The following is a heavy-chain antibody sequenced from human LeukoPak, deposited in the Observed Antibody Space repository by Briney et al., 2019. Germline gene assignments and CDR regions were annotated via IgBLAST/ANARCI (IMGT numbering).Heavy chain of an antibody. V-gene: IGHV4-59*08. Sequence: SETLSLTCTVSGGSISSYYWSWIRQPPGKGLEWIGYIYYSGSTNYNPSLKSRVTISVDTSKNQFSLKLSSVTAADTAVYYCARHFPYYYDSSGVDYWGQGTLVTVSS. D-gene: IGHD3-22*01. CDR1: GGSISSYY. CDR2: IYYSGST. CDR3: ARHFPYYYDSSGVDY. J-gene: IGHJ4*02.